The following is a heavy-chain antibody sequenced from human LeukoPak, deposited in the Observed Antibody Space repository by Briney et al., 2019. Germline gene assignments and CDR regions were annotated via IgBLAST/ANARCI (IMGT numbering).Heavy chain of an antibody. CDR2: IKSKIDGGTT. CDR1: GFTFTNAW. D-gene: IGHD6-13*01. Sequence: PGGSLRLSCAASGFTFTNAWMSWVRQGTGKGLEWVGRIKSKIDGGTTDYAAPVKGRFTISRDDPRNTLYLQMNSLKTEDTAVYYCTTDAGYTSRWYNYWGQGTLVTVSS. CDR3: TTDAGYTSRWYNY. V-gene: IGHV3-15*01. J-gene: IGHJ4*02.